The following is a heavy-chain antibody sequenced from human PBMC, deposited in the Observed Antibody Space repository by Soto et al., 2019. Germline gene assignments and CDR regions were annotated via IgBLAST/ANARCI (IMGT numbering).Heavy chain of an antibody. V-gene: IGHV1-69*01. CDR3: ARERGGAIIVGVTGTFDV. Sequence: QVQLVQSGAEVKKPGSSVKVSCKASGGTFSSYAISWVRQAPGQGLEWMGGIISILGKANYAEKVQGRVTITADESTSTAYMELSSVRSEDTAVYYCARERGGAIIVGVTGTFDVWGQGTLVTVSS. D-gene: IGHD3-22*01. CDR2: IISILGKA. CDR1: GGTFSSYA. J-gene: IGHJ3*01.